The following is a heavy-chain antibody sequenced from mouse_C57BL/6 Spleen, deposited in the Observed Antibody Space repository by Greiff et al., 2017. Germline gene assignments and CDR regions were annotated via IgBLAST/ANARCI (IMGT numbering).Heavy chain of an antibody. CDR2: IDPETGGT. D-gene: IGHD1-3*01. Sequence: QVQLKESGAELVRPGASVTLSCKASGYTFTDYEMHWVKQTPVHGLEWIGAIDPETGGTAYNQKFKGKAILTADKSSSTAYMELRSLTSEDSAVYYCTRRELYRGYFDVWGTGTTVTVSS. J-gene: IGHJ1*03. V-gene: IGHV1-15*01. CDR1: GYTFTDYE. CDR3: TRRELYRGYFDV.